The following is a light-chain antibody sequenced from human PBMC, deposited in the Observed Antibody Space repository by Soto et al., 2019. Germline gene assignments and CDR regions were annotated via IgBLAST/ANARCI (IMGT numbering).Light chain of an antibody. CDR1: QSIRH. CDR3: QQYGSXPPNT. V-gene: IGKV3-20*01. Sequence: EIVLTQSPGTLSLSPGERATLSCRASQSIRHLAWYQQKLGQAPRLLISDASRATGIPDRFSASGSGTDYTLTISRLEPEDFAVYYCQQYGSXPPNTFAQGTKVDIK. J-gene: IGKJ2*01. CDR2: DA.